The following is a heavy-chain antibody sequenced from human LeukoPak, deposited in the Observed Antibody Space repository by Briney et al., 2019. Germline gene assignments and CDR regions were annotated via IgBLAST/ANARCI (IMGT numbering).Heavy chain of an antibody. CDR2: FYYSGST. V-gene: IGHV4-59*08. CDR1: GGAVSSFY. Sequence: SETLPLTCSVSGGAVSSFYWSWIRQPPGKGLEWIGYFYYSGSTKYNPSLKSRVTMSGDTSKNQLSLKLRSVTAADTAVYYCARHRFASAVILDYWGQGDLVTVSS. D-gene: IGHD2-21*02. CDR3: ARHRFASAVILDY. J-gene: IGHJ4*02.